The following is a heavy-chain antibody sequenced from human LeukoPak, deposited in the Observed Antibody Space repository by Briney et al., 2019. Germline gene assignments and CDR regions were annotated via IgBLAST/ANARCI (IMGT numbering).Heavy chain of an antibody. CDR1: GFSFSSYS. V-gene: IGHV3-21*04. CDR3: ARDFEGIVVVPAASYDY. Sequence: PGGSLRLSCAASGFSFSSYSMKWVRQGPGKGLERVSSISSSSNYIYYADSVKGRFTISRDNAKNSLYLQMNSLRAEDTAVYYCARDFEGIVVVPAASYDYWGQGTLVTVSS. D-gene: IGHD2-2*01. CDR2: ISSSSNYI. J-gene: IGHJ4*02.